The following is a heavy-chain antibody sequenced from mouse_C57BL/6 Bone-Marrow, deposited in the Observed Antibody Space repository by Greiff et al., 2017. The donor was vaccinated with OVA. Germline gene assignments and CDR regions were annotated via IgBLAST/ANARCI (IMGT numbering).Heavy chain of an antibody. Sequence: EVQLQQSGPELVKPGASVKISCKASGYSFTGYYMNWVKQSPEKSLEWIGEINPSTGGTTYNQKFKAKATLTVDKSSSTAYMQLKRLTSEDSAVYYCARRIYYGSSPAWFAYWGQGTLVTVSA. CDR2: INPSTGGT. CDR3: ARRIYYGSSPAWFAY. J-gene: IGHJ3*01. V-gene: IGHV1-42*01. CDR1: GYSFTGYY. D-gene: IGHD1-1*01.